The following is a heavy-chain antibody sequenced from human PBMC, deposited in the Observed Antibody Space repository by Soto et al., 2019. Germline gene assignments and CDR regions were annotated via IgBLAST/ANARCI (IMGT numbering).Heavy chain of an antibody. CDR2: ISWNSGTR. Sequence: EVQLVESGGGLVQPGRSLRLSCAASGFTFDDYAMHWVRQAPGKGLEWVSGISWNSGTRGYADSVKGRFTISRDNAKNSLYLQMNSLRAEDTALYYCAKDISLVLSYYFDYWGQGTRVTVSS. J-gene: IGHJ4*02. D-gene: IGHD2-8*02. CDR3: AKDISLVLSYYFDY. V-gene: IGHV3-9*01. CDR1: GFTFDDYA.